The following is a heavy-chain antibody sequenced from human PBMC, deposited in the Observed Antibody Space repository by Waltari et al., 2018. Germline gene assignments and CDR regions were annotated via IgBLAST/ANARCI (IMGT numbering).Heavy chain of an antibody. V-gene: IGHV3-64*01. D-gene: IGHD2-21*01. J-gene: IGHJ6*03. CDR3: ARSPDQPDSLDYYMDV. Sequence: EVQLVESGGGLVQPGGYLRLPCAASGFSFSIYAMHWVRQAPGKGLEYVSAISSNGVSTYYANSMKGRLSISRDNSKNTLYLQMGSLRAEDMAVYYCARSPDQPDSLDYYMDVWGKGTTVTVSS. CDR1: GFSFSIYA. CDR2: ISSNGVST.